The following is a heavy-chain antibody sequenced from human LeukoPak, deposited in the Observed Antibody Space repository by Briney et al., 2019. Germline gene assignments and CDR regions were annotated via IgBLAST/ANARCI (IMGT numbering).Heavy chain of an antibody. V-gene: IGHV3-23*01. CDR2: ISTSGSDT. CDR1: GFTFSSYA. J-gene: IGHJ4*02. D-gene: IGHD6-13*01. Sequence: GGSLRLSCAASGFTFSSYAMSWVRQAPGKGLEWVSKISTSGSDTYYADSVKGRFTISRDNSKNTLYLQMNSLRAEDTAVYYCARYSSSGKYYFDSWGQGTLVTVSS. CDR3: ARYSSSGKYYFDS.